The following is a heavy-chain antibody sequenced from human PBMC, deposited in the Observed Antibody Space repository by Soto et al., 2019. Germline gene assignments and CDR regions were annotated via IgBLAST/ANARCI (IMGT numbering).Heavy chain of an antibody. CDR1: GYTFTSYG. V-gene: IGHV1-18*01. J-gene: IGHJ1*01. Sequence: ASVKVSCKASGYTFTSYGISWVRQAPGQGLEWMGWISAYNGNTNYAQKLQGRVTMTTDTSTSIAYMELRSLRSDDTAVYYCARAVRGPPLKYSQHGGQATLVTVPS. D-gene: IGHD3-10*01. CDR3: ARAVRGPPLKYSQH. CDR2: ISAYNGNT.